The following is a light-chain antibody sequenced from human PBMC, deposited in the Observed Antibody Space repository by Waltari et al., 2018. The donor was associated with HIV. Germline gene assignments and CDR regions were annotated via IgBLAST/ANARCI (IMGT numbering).Light chain of an antibody. V-gene: IGLV1-44*01. J-gene: IGLJ3*02. CDR2: TNG. CDR3: AAWEDSLTVWV. Sequence: QSVLTQPPSASGTPGQMVTISCSGGSSYFGRKTVDWYQQLPGKAPKLLIYTNGKRPSGVPDRFSGSKSGTSASLAISGLQSEDGADYYCAAWEDSLTVWVFGGGTKLTVL. CDR1: SSYFGRKT.